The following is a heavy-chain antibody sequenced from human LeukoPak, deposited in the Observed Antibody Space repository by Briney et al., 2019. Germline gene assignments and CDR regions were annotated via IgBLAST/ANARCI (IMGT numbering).Heavy chain of an antibody. CDR1: GYTFTSYG. Sequence: ASVKVSCKASGYTFTSYGINWVRQAPGQRLEWMGWISTYNYNTNYAQKFRGRVTLTKDTSTSTVYMELRSLRFDDTAIYYCARQVDTSMALPDYWGQGTLVTVSS. CDR3: ARQVDTSMALPDY. CDR2: ISTYNYNT. V-gene: IGHV1-18*01. J-gene: IGHJ4*02. D-gene: IGHD5-18*01.